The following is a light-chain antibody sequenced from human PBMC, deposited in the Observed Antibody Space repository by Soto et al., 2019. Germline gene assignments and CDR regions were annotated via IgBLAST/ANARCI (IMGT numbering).Light chain of an antibody. Sequence: EIVMTQSPASLSVSSGESATLSCRASQNVATNLAWYQHKPGQPPRLLIYGATTRATGVPARFSGGGSDTYFTLTIRGPESEDSALYYCQQYNDWPPEDTFGQGTKLEIK. CDR3: QQYNDWPPEDT. J-gene: IGKJ2*01. CDR1: QNVATN. CDR2: GAT. V-gene: IGKV3-15*01.